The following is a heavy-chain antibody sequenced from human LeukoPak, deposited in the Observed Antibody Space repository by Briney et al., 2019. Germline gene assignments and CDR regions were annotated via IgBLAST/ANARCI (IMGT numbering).Heavy chain of an antibody. Sequence: PGGSLRLSCAASGSTFSSYSMNWVRLAPGKGLEWVANIKQDGSEKYYVDSVKGRFTISRDNAKNSLYLQMNSLRDEDTAVCYCARNYGGNSAGWGQGTLVTVSS. V-gene: IGHV3-7*04. CDR1: GSTFSSYS. CDR2: IKQDGSEK. CDR3: ARNYGGNSAG. J-gene: IGHJ4*02. D-gene: IGHD4-23*01.